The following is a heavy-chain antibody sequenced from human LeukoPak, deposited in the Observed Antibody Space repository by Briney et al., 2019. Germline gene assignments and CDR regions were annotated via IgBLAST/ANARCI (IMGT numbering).Heavy chain of an antibody. CDR2: IYYSGGT. V-gene: IGHV4-59*01. J-gene: IGHJ4*02. CDR3: ARAPEYGLYYFDY. Sequence: PSETLSLTCTVSGGSISSYYWSWIRQPPGKGLEWIGYIYYSGGTNYNPSLKSRVTISVDTSKNQFSLKLSSGTAADTAVYYCARAPEYGLYYFDYWGQGTLVTVSS. D-gene: IGHD1-14*01. CDR1: GGSISSYY.